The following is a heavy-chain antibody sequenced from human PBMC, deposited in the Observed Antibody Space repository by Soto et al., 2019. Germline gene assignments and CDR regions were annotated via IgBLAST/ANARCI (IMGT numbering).Heavy chain of an antibody. D-gene: IGHD3-16*01. CDR1: GFTVSTKY. Sequence: ESGGGLVQPGGSLRLSCAASGFTVSTKYMSWVRQAPGKGLEWVSVIYSSGSTFYADSVRGRFTISRDNSKNTVNLQMNSLRAEDTAVYYCARDPWAADYWGQGTLVTVSS. CDR2: IYSSGST. V-gene: IGHV3-66*01. CDR3: ARDPWAADY. J-gene: IGHJ4*02.